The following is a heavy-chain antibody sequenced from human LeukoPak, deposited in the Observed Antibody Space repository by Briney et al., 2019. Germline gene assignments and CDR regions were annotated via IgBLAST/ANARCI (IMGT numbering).Heavy chain of an antibody. V-gene: IGHV1-18*01. D-gene: IGHD3-3*01. CDR3: ARDRSRYHDFTFDP. CDR1: GYTFTSYG. J-gene: IGHJ5*02. Sequence: ASVKVSCKASGYTFTSYGISWVRQAPGQGLEWMGWISAYNGNTNYAQKLQGRVTMTTDTSTSTAYMELRSLRSDDTAVYYCARDRSRYHDFTFDPWGQGTLVTVSS. CDR2: ISAYNGNT.